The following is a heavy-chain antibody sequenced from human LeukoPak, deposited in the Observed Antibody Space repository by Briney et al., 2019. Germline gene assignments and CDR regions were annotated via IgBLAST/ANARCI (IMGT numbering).Heavy chain of an antibody. J-gene: IGHJ3*02. D-gene: IGHD5-12*01. V-gene: IGHV1-8*01. CDR3: AKSPLGGIVATIGAFDI. CDR1: RYTFTSYD. Sequence: ASVKVSCKASRYTFTSYDINWVRQATGQGLEWMGWMNPNSGNTGYAQKFQGRVTMTRNTSISTAYMELSSLRSEDTAVYYCAKSPLGGIVATIGAFDIWGQGTMVTVSS. CDR2: MNPNSGNT.